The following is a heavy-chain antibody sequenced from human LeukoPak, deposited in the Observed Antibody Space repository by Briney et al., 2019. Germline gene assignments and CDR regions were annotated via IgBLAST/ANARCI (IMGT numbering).Heavy chain of an antibody. CDR2: IKSKTDGGTT. CDR1: GFTFSNAW. V-gene: IGHV3-15*01. D-gene: IGHD1-7*01. CDR3: TTGRVEALGGTTGWGPYWYFDL. J-gene: IGHJ2*01. Sequence: GGSLRLSCAASGFTFSNAWMSWVRQAPGKGLEWVGRIKSKTDGGTTDYAAPVKGRFTISRDDSKTTLYLQMSSLKTEDTAVYYCTTGRVEALGGTTGWGPYWYFDLWGRGTLVTVSS.